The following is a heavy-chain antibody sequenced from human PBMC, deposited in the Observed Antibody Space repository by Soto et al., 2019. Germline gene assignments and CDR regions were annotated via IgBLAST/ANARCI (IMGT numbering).Heavy chain of an antibody. CDR1: GYTFTSYD. J-gene: IGHJ4*02. CDR3: ARGRPDYGDY. Sequence: QVQLVQSGAEVKKPGASVKVSCKASGYTFTSYDINWVRQATGQGLEWMGWMNPNSGNTAYAQKFQARVTPTRNTSITTASMELSSLSSPYTAVYYCARGRPDYGDYWGQGSPVTVSS. V-gene: IGHV1-8*01. CDR2: MNPNSGNT.